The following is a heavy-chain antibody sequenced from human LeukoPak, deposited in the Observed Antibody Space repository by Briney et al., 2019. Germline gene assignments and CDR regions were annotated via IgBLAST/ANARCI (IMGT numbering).Heavy chain of an antibody. CDR1: GGSLTPYY. CDR3: ATGKFSGYYDY. V-gene: IGHV4-4*07. Sequence: SETLSLTCTVSGGSLTPYYWTWIRQSAGKGMEYIGRIHSGGTTNYNPSLRSQITMSVDTSKNQFSLRLHSVTAADSAVYFCATGKFSGYYDYWGQGTLVTVSS. CDR2: IHSGGTT. J-gene: IGHJ4*02. D-gene: IGHD3-22*01.